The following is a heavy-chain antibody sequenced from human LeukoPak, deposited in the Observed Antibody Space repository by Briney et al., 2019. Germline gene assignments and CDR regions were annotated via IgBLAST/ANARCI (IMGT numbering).Heavy chain of an antibody. J-gene: IGHJ4*02. CDR3: ARDAGSGFYPDY. V-gene: IGHV3-30-3*01. CDR2: ISYDGSNK. D-gene: IGHD3-22*01. Sequence: GGSLRLSCAASGFTFSSYAMHWVRQAPGKGLEWVAVISYDGSNKYYADSVKGRFTISRDNSKNTLYLQMNSLRAEDTAVYYCARDAGSGFYPDYWGQGTLVTVSS. CDR1: GFTFSSYA.